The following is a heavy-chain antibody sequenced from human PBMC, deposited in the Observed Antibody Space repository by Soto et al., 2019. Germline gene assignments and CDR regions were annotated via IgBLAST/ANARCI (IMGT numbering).Heavy chain of an antibody. CDR2: MYNTGST. J-gene: IGHJ6*02. CDR1: GGSISGYY. CDR3: ARDLWGYCGTDCYPLDV. V-gene: IGHV4-59*01. Sequence: SETLSLTCTVSGGSISGYYWSWIRQPPGKGLEWIGYMYNTGSTVYNPSFKSRVTISVDTSKNQFSLKLNSVTAADTAVYYCARDLWGYCGTDCYPLDVLGHGTTVTVSS. D-gene: IGHD2-21*02.